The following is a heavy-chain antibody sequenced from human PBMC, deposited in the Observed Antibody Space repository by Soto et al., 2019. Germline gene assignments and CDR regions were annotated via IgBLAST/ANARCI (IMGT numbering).Heavy chain of an antibody. CDR1: GYSFTSYW. Sequence: EVQLVQSGAEVKKPGESLRISCKGSGYSFTSYWISWVRQMPGIGLEWMGRIDPSDSYTNYSPSFQGHVTISADKSISTAYLQWSSLKASDTAMYYCARRGRHGSGSYYNVGGPGYWYFDLWGRGTLVTVSS. CDR3: ARRGRHGSGSYYNVGGPGYWYFDL. J-gene: IGHJ2*01. CDR2: IDPSDSYT. D-gene: IGHD3-10*01. V-gene: IGHV5-10-1*01.